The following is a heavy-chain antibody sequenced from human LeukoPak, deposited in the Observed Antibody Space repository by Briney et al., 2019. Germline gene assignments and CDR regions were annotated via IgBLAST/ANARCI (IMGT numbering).Heavy chain of an antibody. Sequence: GGSLRLSCAASGFTFSNYAMNWVRQAPGKGLEWVAVTSSDLNVKLYADSVKGRFTISRDNSRSTLYLQMNSLRPEDTAIYYCAREGYYGSGSPPSLYFDYWGQGTLVTVSS. CDR3: AREGYYGSGSPPSLYFDY. J-gene: IGHJ4*02. CDR1: GFTFSNYA. V-gene: IGHV3-30*03. D-gene: IGHD3-10*01. CDR2: TSSDLNVK.